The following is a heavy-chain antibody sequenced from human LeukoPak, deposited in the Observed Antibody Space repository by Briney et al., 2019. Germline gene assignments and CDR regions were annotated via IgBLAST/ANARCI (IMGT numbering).Heavy chain of an antibody. CDR1: GGSISSSSYY. CDR2: IYNGGGT. J-gene: IGHJ4*02. Sequence: SETLSLTCTVSGGSISSSSYYWGWIRQAPGKGLEWIGSIYNGGGTHYNPSLKSRVTISIDASKNQFSLNLSSVTAADTAVSSTAQDYWGQGTLVTVSS. D-gene: IGHD5-18*01. V-gene: IGHV4-39*01. CDR3: AQDY.